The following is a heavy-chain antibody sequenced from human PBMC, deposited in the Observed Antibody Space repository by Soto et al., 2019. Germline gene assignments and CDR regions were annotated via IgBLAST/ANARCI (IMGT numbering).Heavy chain of an antibody. J-gene: IGHJ4*02. CDR1: GFTFSSYW. CDR3: ATLNSFGSDY. Sequence: GGSLRLSCAASGFTFSSYWMHWVRQAPGKGLVWVSRIYSDGRGPMYADSVKGRSTISRDNAKSTLYLQMNSLRAEDTAVYYCATLNSFGSDYWGRGTLVT. V-gene: IGHV3-74*03. D-gene: IGHD5-18*01. CDR2: IYSDGRGP.